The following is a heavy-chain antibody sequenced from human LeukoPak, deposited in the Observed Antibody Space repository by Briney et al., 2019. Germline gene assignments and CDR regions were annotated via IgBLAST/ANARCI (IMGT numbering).Heavy chain of an antibody. D-gene: IGHD2/OR15-2a*01. J-gene: IGHJ5*02. V-gene: IGHV3-21*01. CDR1: GFTFSSYS. CDR3: ARARGVSPTTFPFSP. Sequence: GGSLGLSCAASGFTFSSYSMNWVRQAPGKGLEWVSSISSSSSYIYYADSVKGRFTISRDNAKNSLYLQMNSLRAEDTAVYYCARARGVSPTTFPFSPWGQGTLVTVSS. CDR2: ISSSSSYI.